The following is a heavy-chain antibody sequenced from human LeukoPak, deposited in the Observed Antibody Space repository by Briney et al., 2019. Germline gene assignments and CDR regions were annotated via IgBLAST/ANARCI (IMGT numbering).Heavy chain of an antibody. Sequence: GGSLRLSCAVSGFTFSSYGMSWVRQAPGKGLEWVSAISGSGGSTYYADSVKGRFTVSGDNSKNTLYLQMSSLTAADTAVYYCAKDRSIGTYYTFDHWGQGTLVTVSS. J-gene: IGHJ4*02. CDR2: ISGSGGST. D-gene: IGHD1-26*01. CDR3: AKDRSIGTYYTFDH. V-gene: IGHV3-23*01. CDR1: GFTFSSYG.